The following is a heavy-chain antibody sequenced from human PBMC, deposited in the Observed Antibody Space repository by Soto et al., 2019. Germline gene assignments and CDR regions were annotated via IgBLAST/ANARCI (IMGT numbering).Heavy chain of an antibody. D-gene: IGHD1-1*01. CDR1: GFTFSTYA. J-gene: IGHJ4*02. V-gene: IGHV3-23*01. CDR2: VSASGLNT. CDR3: ENARPRGTSGYFFDY. Sequence: EVLLLESGGKLVQPGGSLTLSCAASGFTFSTYAMAWVRQAPGKGLEWVSGVSASGLNTDYADPVKGRFYISRDDSTAMVSLHLHRPRAEDTALYYCENARPRGTSGYFFDYWGQGTLVTVSS.